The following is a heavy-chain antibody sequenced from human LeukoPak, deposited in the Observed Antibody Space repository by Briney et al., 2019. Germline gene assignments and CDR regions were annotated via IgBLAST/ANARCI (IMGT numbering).Heavy chain of an antibody. CDR2: ISSSSSYI. CDR1: GFTFSSYS. J-gene: IGHJ4*02. D-gene: IGHD5-18*01. V-gene: IGHV3-21*01. CDR3: ARGDTAMVTVDY. Sequence: GGSLRLSCAASGFTFSSYSMKWVRQAPGKGLEWVSSISSSSSYIYYADSVKGRFTISRDNAKNSLYLQMNSLRAEDTAVYYCARGDTAMVTVDYWGQGTLVTVSS.